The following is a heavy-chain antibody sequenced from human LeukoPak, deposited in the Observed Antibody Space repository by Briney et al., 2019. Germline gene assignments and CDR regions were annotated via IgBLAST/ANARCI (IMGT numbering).Heavy chain of an antibody. Sequence: GGSLRLSCAATGFTFNDYYMTWIRQAPGKGLECVSYISTSGTTIYYADSVKGRFTISRDNAKNSLYLQMNSLRGEDTAVYYCARGVRGYSRGSRFDSWGQGTLVTVSS. J-gene: IGHJ4*02. CDR2: ISTSGTTI. CDR3: ARGVRGYSRGSRFDS. CDR1: GFTFNDYY. V-gene: IGHV3-11*04. D-gene: IGHD5-18*01.